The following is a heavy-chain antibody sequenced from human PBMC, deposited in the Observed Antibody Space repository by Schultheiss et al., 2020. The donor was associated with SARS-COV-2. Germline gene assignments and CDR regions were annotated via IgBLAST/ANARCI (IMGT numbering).Heavy chain of an antibody. J-gene: IGHJ4*02. D-gene: IGHD2/OR15-2a*01. Sequence: SETLSLTCTVSGGSISSGGYYWSWIRQHPGKGLEWIGYIYYSGSTYYNPSLKSRVTISVDTSKNQFSLKLISVTAAGTAVYYCVKEEGHGPNNFDYWGQGTLVTVSS. CDR1: GGSISSGGYY. CDR3: VKEEGHGPNNFDY. CDR2: IYYSGST. V-gene: IGHV4-31*03.